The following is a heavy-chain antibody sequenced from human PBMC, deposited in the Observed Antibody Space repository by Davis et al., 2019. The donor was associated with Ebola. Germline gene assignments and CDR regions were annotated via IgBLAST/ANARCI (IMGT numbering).Heavy chain of an antibody. CDR3: TAGGYGSGSRGDY. Sequence: GESLKISCAASGFTFSSYGMHWVRQAPGKGLEWVAVIWYDGSNKYYADSVKGRFTISRDNSKNTLYLQMNSLKTEDTAVYYCTAGGYGSGSRGDYWGQGTLVTVSS. V-gene: IGHV3-33*08. CDR1: GFTFSSYG. J-gene: IGHJ4*02. D-gene: IGHD3-10*01. CDR2: IWYDGSNK.